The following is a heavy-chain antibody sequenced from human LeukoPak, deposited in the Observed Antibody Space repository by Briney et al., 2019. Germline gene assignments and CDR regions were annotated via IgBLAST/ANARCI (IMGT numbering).Heavy chain of an antibody. CDR1: GGSISSGGYY. D-gene: IGHD6-25*01. CDR2: IYHSGST. V-gene: IGHV4-30-2*01. CDR3: GRDRLSGYYFDY. Sequence: SQTLSLTCTVSGGSISSGGYYWSWIRQPPGKGLEWIGYIYHSGSTYYNPSLKSRVTISVDRSKNQFSLKLSSVTAADTVVYLRGRDRLSGYYFDYWGQGTLVTVSS. J-gene: IGHJ4*02.